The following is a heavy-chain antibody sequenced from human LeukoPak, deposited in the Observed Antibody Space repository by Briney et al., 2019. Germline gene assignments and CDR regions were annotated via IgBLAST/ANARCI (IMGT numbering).Heavy chain of an antibody. CDR2: IYYSGST. J-gene: IGHJ4*02. D-gene: IGHD4-17*01. V-gene: IGHV4-39*07. Sequence: SETLSLTCTVSGGSISSSSYYWGWIRQPPGKGLEWIGSIYYSGSTYYNPSLKSRVTISVDTSKDQFSLKLSSVTAADTAVYYCARDWDYGAPPTYHSDYWGQGTLVTVSS. CDR3: ARDWDYGAPPTYHSDY. CDR1: GGSISSSSYY.